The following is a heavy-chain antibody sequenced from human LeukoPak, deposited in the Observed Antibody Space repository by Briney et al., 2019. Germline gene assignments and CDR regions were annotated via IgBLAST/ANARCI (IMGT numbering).Heavy chain of an antibody. CDR2: ISGSGGST. V-gene: IGHV3-23*01. D-gene: IGHD1-26*01. Sequence: TGGSLRLSCAASGFTFSSYGMTWVRQAPGKGLEWVSGISGSGGSTSYADSVKGRFPISRDNSKNTLYLQMNSLRVEDTAVHYCVRVRGSYPNNNFDYWGQGTLVTVSS. CDR3: VRVRGSYPNNNFDY. J-gene: IGHJ4*02. CDR1: GFTFSSYG.